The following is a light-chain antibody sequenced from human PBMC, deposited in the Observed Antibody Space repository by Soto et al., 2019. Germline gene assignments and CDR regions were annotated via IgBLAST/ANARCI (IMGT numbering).Light chain of an antibody. CDR2: EAV. Sequence: DIPLTQSPTSLSASIGDRVTITCQASQDIHNYLSWSPHKPGKAPKLLIFEAVNLETGVPSRFSGSGSGTDFTFTISSLLPEDISTYYCQEFEDVPPHTFGGGTKVDIK. CDR3: QEFEDVPPHT. CDR1: QDIHNY. V-gene: IGKV1-33*01. J-gene: IGKJ4*01.